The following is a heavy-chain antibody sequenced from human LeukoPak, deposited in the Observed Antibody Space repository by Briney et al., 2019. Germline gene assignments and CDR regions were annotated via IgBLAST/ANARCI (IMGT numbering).Heavy chain of an antibody. Sequence: SETLSLTCTVSGGSISSGGHYWNWIRQHPGKGLERIGHMSYSGTPYYNPSLKSRVAISGDTSKNQFSLKLSSVTAADTAVYYCGRDLSGGTYVDSWGQGTLVTVSS. CDR1: GGSISSGGHY. V-gene: IGHV4-31*03. CDR2: MSYSGTP. CDR3: GRDLSGGTYVDS. J-gene: IGHJ4*02. D-gene: IGHD2/OR15-2a*01.